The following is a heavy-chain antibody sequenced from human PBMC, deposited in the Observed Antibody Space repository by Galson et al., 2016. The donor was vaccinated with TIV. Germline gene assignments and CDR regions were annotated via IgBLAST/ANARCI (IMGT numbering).Heavy chain of an antibody. J-gene: IGHJ4*02. CDR1: GYTFTDYY. CDR2: INVKSGGP. D-gene: IGHD3-9*01. V-gene: IGHV1-2*02. Sequence: SVKVSCKASGYTFTDYYIHWVRQAPGQGLEWMGWINVKSGGPHYAQRFQGRVLLTRDTAIDTAFLEVIWLRSDDTAVYYCARGGPSPHFDYLSPDYWGQGTLVAVSS. CDR3: ARGGPSPHFDYLSPDY.